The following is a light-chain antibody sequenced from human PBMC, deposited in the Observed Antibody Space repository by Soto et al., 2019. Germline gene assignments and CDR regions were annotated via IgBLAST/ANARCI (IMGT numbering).Light chain of an antibody. CDR1: ENVYINS. CDR2: GAA. V-gene: IGKV3-20*01. CDR3: QQYGTAPLT. J-gene: IGKJ3*01. Sequence: EIVLTQSPGTLSLSPGEGATLSCRASENVYINSLAWYQQKPGQPPRLLIYGAATRASAVPDRFSGSGSGAHCTLTITGLEPEDFAFYSCQQYGTAPLTFGPGTRVD.